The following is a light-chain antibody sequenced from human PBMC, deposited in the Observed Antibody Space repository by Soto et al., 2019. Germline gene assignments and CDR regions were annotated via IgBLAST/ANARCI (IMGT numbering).Light chain of an antibody. Sequence: EIVMTHSAATLSVSPGERATLSCRASQSISSDLAWYEQKPGQAPRLLIYGASTRATGTPARFSGSGSGTEFTLTISSLQSEDFAVYYCQQYNNWPRTFGQGTKVDIK. V-gene: IGKV3D-15*01. CDR2: GAS. CDR1: QSISSD. J-gene: IGKJ1*01. CDR3: QQYNNWPRT.